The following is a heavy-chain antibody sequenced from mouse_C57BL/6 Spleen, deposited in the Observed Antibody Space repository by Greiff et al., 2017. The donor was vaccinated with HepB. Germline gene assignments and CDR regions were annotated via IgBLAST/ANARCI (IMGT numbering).Heavy chain of an antibody. V-gene: IGHV5-16*01. J-gene: IGHJ4*01. CDR2: INYDGSST. CDR3: ARGYSVDY. Sequence: EVKVVESEGGLVQPGSSMKLSCTASGFTFSDYYMAWVRQVPEKGLEWVANINYDGSSTYYLDSLKSRFIISRDNAKNILYLQMSRLKAEDTATYDCARGYSVDYWGQGTSVTVSS. CDR1: GFTFSDYY. D-gene: IGHD2-12*01.